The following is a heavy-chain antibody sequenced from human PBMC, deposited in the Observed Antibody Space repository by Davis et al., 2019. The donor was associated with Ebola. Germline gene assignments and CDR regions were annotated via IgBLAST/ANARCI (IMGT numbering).Heavy chain of an antibody. D-gene: IGHD4-17*01. CDR1: GFTFTTFA. V-gene: IGHV3-23*01. Sequence: GESLKISCTASGFTFTTFAMSWVRQAPGKGLEWVSAVSGSGENTYYADSVKGRFTTSRDNSKNTVYLQMNDLRVEDTAVYFCTRHVPGDFWFFDLWGRGTTVTVS. J-gene: IGHJ2*01. CDR3: TRHVPGDFWFFDL. CDR2: VSGSGENT.